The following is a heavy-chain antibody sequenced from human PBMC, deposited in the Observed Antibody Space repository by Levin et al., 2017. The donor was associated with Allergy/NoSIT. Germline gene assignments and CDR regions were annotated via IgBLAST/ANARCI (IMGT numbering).Heavy chain of an antibody. J-gene: IGHJ4*02. D-gene: IGHD6-19*01. CDR3: AKGPSSGWYEYFFEY. CDR1: GFTFSSYA. CDR2: ISGSGDST. V-gene: IGHV3-23*01. Sequence: VASVKVSCAASGFTFSSYAMSWVRQAPGKGLEWVSAISGSGDSTYYADSVRGRFTISRDKSKNTLYLQMNSLRADDTAIYYFAKGPSSGWYEYFFEYWGQGTLVTVSS.